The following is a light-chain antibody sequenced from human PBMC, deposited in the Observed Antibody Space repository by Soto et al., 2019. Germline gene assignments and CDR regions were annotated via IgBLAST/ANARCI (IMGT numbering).Light chain of an antibody. CDR1: QSVSNN. CDR3: QQYNEWPLT. J-gene: IGKJ4*01. V-gene: IGKV3-15*01. CDR2: SAS. Sequence: EIVMTQSPATLSVSPGERATLSCRASQSVSNNLDWYQQKPGQAPRLLIYSASTRATGIPARFSGSASGTEFTLSISSLQSEDFAVYYCQQYNEWPLTFGGGTKVETK.